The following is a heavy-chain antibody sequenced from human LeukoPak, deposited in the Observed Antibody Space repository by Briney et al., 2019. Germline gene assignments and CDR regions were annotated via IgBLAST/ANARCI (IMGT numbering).Heavy chain of an antibody. Sequence: GGSLRLSCAASGFTFSSHWMSWVRQAPGKGLEWVANIKQDGSEKNYVDSVKGRFTISRDNAKNSLYLQMNSLRAEDTAVYYCARGSSAAGYWGQGTLVTVSS. CDR1: GFTFSSHW. D-gene: IGHD6-13*01. CDR3: ARGSSAAGY. CDR2: IKQDGSEK. J-gene: IGHJ4*02. V-gene: IGHV3-7*01.